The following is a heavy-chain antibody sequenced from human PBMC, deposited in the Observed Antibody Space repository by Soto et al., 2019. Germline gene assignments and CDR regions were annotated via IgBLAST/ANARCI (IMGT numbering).Heavy chain of an antibody. Sequence: ASVKVSCKASGYTFTSYGISWGRQAPGQGLEWMGWISAYNGNTNYAQKLQGRVTMTTDTSTSTGYMELRSLRSDDTAVYYCARDYLTYISGYYYASWHDAYDIWGQGTMVTVS. CDR3: ARDYLTYISGYYYASWHDAYDI. V-gene: IGHV1-18*01. CDR1: GYTFTSYG. J-gene: IGHJ3*02. D-gene: IGHD3-22*01. CDR2: ISAYNGNT.